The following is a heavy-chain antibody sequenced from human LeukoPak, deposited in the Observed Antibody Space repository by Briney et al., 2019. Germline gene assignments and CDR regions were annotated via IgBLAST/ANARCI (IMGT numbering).Heavy chain of an antibody. J-gene: IGHJ4*02. D-gene: IGHD2-21*02. CDR1: DGSINNYY. Sequence: SETLSLTCTVSDGSINNYYWSWIRQPPGKGLEWIGYVYCTVNTNYSPSLKSRGTISVDTSKNQFSLKLRSVTAADTAVYYCARGGSGDAFDYWGQGTLVIVSS. CDR2: VYCTVNT. CDR3: ARGGSGDAFDY. V-gene: IGHV4-59*01.